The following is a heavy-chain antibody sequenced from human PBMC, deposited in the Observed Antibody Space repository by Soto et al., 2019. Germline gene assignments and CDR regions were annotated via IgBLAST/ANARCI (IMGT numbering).Heavy chain of an antibody. D-gene: IGHD2-15*01. CDR3: ASLGYCSGGSCDGWFGL. J-gene: IGHJ5*02. CDR2: IIPILGIA. V-gene: IGHV1-69*02. CDR1: GGTFSSYT. Sequence: QVQLVQSGAEVKKPGSSVKVSCKASGGTFSSYTISWVRQALGQGLEWMGRIIPILGIANYAQKFQGRVTFTADKSTSRAYLELGSLRSEDTAVYYCASLGYCSGGSCDGWFGLWGQGTLVTVFS.